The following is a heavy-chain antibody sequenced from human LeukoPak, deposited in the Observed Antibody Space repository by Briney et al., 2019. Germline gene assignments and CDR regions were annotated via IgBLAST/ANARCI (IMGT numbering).Heavy chain of an antibody. J-gene: IGHJ5*02. Sequence: PGGSLRLSCAASGFTFSSYWMHWVRQAPGKGLVWVSRINTDGSSTSYADSVKGRFTISRDNAKNTLYLQMNSLRAEDTAVYYCAAELRYFDWLIRQNWFDPWGQGTLVTVSS. CDR3: AAELRYFDWLIRQNWFDP. V-gene: IGHV3-74*01. CDR1: GFTFSSYW. CDR2: INTDGSST. D-gene: IGHD3-9*01.